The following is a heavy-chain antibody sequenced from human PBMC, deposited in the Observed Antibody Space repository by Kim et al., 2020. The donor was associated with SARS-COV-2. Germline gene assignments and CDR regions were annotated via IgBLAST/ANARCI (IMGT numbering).Heavy chain of an antibody. D-gene: IGHD4-17*01. CDR3: ARGAKVTPAAFDI. CDR1: GGSFSGYY. CDR2: INHSGST. J-gene: IGHJ3*02. V-gene: IGHV4-34*01. Sequence: SETLSLTCAVYGGSFSGYYWNWIRQPPGKGLEWIGEINHSGSTNYNPSLKSRVTISVDTSKNQFSLKLSSVTAADTAVYYCARGAKVTPAAFDIWGQGTMVTVS.